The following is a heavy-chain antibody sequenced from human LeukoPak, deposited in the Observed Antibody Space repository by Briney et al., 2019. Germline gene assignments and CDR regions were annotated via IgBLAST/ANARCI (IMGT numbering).Heavy chain of an antibody. CDR1: GFTFSPYW. D-gene: IGHD1-26*01. CDR3: ARDGSPPEALGDTFDI. CDR2: INSDGSST. Sequence: QPGGSLRLSCAASGFTFSPYWMHWVRQAPGKGLVWVSRINSDGSSTTYADSVKGRFTISRDNAKNTLYLQMNSLRAEDTGVYYCARDGSPPEALGDTFDIWGQGTMVTVSS. V-gene: IGHV3-74*03. J-gene: IGHJ3*02.